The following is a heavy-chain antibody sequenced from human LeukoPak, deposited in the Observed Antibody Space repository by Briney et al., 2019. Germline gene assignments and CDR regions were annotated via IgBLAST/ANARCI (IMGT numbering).Heavy chain of an antibody. J-gene: IGHJ4*02. CDR2: ISSSSSTI. D-gene: IGHD1-1*01. V-gene: IGHV3-48*01. CDR3: ARVDWNDRLIDY. Sequence: PGGSLRLSCAASGFTFSSYSMNWVRQAPGKGLEWVSSISSSSSTIYYADSVKGRFTISRDNAKNSLYLQMNSLRAEDTAVYYCARVDWNDRLIDYWGQGTLVTVSS. CDR1: GFTFSSYS.